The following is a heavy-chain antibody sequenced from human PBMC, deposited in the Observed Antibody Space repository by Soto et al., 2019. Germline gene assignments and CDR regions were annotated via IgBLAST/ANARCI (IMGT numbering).Heavy chain of an antibody. J-gene: IGHJ6*02. CDR3: ARGQLVNPGYYYGMDI. D-gene: IGHD3-22*01. Sequence: PGGSLGLSCAASGFPFRDYAFHWVRQPPGKGLEWVAVLSYDGSEKYYGDSVKGRFTISRDNAKNMLYLQLSSLRAEDTAVYYCARGQLVNPGYYYGMDIWGQGTTVTVSS. CDR2: LSYDGSEK. V-gene: IGHV3-33*01. CDR1: GFPFRDYA.